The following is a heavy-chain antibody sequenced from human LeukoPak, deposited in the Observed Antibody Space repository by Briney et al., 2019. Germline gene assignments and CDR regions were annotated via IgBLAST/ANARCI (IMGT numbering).Heavy chain of an antibody. V-gene: IGHV4-31*03. J-gene: IGHJ3*02. CDR3: ARRMTTVTSRANDAFDI. CDR2: IYYSRST. CDR1: GGSISSGGYY. D-gene: IGHD4-17*01. Sequence: SETLSLTCTVSGGSISSGGYYWSWIRQHPGKGLEWIGYIYYSRSTYYNPSLKSRVTISVDTSKNQFSLKLSSVTAADTAVYYCARRMTTVTSRANDAFDIWGQGTMVTVSS.